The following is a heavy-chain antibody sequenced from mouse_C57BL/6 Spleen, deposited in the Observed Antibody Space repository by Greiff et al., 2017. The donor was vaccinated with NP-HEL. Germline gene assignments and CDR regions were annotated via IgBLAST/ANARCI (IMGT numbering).Heavy chain of an antibody. J-gene: IGHJ3*01. V-gene: IGHV8-12*01. Sequence: QVTLKESGPGILQSSQTLSLTCSFSGFSLSTSGMGVSWIRQPSGKGLEWLAHIYWDDDKRYNPSLKSRLTISKDTSRNQVFLKITSVDTADTATYYCARSGDSSGGSWLAYWGQGSLVTDSA. CDR2: IYWDDDK. D-gene: IGHD3-2*02. CDR1: GFSLSTSGMG. CDR3: ARSGDSSGGSWLAY.